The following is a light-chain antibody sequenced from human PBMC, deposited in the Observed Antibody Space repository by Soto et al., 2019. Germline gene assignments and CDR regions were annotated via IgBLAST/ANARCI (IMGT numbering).Light chain of an antibody. Sequence: DIQMTQSPSSLSASVGDRATITCRASQSISSFLNWYQQKPGKAPRLLIYAASSLQSGVPSRISGSGSGTDFNLTISSLQPEDFATYYCQQSYSSPLTFGGGTKVEIK. CDR2: AAS. CDR3: QQSYSSPLT. J-gene: IGKJ4*01. CDR1: QSISSF. V-gene: IGKV1-39*01.